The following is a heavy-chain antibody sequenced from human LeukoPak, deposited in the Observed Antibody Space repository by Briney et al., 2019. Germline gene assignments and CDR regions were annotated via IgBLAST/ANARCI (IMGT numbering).Heavy chain of an antibody. V-gene: IGHV3-11*03. J-gene: IGHJ4*02. Sequence: GGSLRLSCAASGFTFSNYYMSWIRQTPGKGLEWVSYITSSGSYTNYADSVKGRFTISRDNAKNSLYLQMNSLSPEDTAVYYCARFMGSGSYTPDCWGQGTLVTVSS. CDR1: GFTFSNYY. CDR2: ITSSGSYT. CDR3: ARFMGSGSYTPDC. D-gene: IGHD3-10*01.